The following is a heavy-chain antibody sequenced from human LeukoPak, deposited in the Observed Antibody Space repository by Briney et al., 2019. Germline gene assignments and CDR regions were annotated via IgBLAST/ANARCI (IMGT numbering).Heavy chain of an antibody. D-gene: IGHD3-22*01. CDR2: INSDGSST. CDR1: GFTFSSYW. V-gene: IGHV3-74*01. Sequence: GGSLRLSCAASGFTFSSYWMHWVRQAPGKGLVWVSRINSDGSSTSYADSVKGRFTISRDNAKNTLYLQMNSLRAEDTAVYYCAREGTMIVVVRDAFDIWGHGTMVTVSS. J-gene: IGHJ3*02. CDR3: AREGTMIVVVRDAFDI.